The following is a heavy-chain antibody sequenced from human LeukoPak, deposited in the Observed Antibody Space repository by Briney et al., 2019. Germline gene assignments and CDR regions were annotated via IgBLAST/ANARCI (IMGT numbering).Heavy chain of an antibody. V-gene: IGHV4-34*01. CDR1: GGSFNDYY. J-gene: IGHJ6*03. D-gene: IGHD3-10*01. CDR2: INHSGST. Sequence: SETLSLTCAVYGGSFNDYYWTWIRQPPGKGLEWIGEINHSGSTNYNPSLKSRVTLSVDTSKSQFSLKLSSVTAADTAVYYCARHPGYYYYYMDVWGKGTTVTISS. CDR3: ARHPGYYYYYMDV.